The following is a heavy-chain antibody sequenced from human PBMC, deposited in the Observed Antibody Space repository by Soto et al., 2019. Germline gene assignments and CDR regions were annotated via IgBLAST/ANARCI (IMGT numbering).Heavy chain of an antibody. V-gene: IGHV3-74*01. CDR3: AMDSFITGELPRGRDV. Sequence: EVQLVESGGGLVQPGGSLRLSCAASGFTFSSYWMHWVRQAPGKGLVWVSRINSDGSSTSYADSVKGRFTISRDNAKNTLYLQMNSLRVEDTAVYYCAMDSFITGELPRGRDVWGQGTTVTVSS. CDR1: GFTFSSYW. J-gene: IGHJ6*02. D-gene: IGHD7-27*01. CDR2: INSDGSST.